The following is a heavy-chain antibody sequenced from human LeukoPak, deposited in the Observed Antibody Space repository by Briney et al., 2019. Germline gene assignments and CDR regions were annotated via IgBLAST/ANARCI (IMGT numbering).Heavy chain of an antibody. Sequence: PSETLSLTCTVSGGSISSYYWSWIRQPPGKGLEWIGCIYYTGSTNYNPSLKSRVTISVDTSKNQFSLKQSSVTAADTAVYYCATGRAYSSVDYWGQGTLVTVSS. D-gene: IGHD6-19*01. J-gene: IGHJ4*02. CDR1: GGSISSYY. CDR3: ATGRAYSSVDY. CDR2: IYYTGST. V-gene: IGHV4-59*01.